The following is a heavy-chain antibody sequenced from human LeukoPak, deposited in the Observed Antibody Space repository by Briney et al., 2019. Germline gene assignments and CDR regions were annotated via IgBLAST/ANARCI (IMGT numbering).Heavy chain of an antibody. CDR2: INHSGST. CDR1: GGSISGYF. V-gene: IGHV4-34*01. CDR3: ARDDTSATRHAFDI. J-gene: IGHJ3*02. Sequence: SETLSLTCTVSGGSISGYFWSWIRQPPGKGLEWIGEINHSGSTNYNPSLKSRVTISVDTSKNQFSLKLSSVTAADTAVYYRARDDTSATRHAFDIWGQGTMVTVSS. D-gene: IGHD3-22*01.